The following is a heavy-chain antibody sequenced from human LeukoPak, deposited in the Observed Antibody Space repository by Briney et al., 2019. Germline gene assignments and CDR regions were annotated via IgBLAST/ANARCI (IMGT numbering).Heavy chain of an antibody. CDR2: ISAYNGNT. V-gene: IGHV1-18*01. CDR3: AKNYGDAINSFFDP. CDR1: GYTFTSYD. Sequence: GASVKVSCKASGYTFTSYDITWVRQAPGQGLEWMGWISAYNGNTNYAQKLQGRVTMTTDTSTSTAYMELRSLRSDDTAVYYCAKNYGDAINSFFDPWGQGTLVTVSS. J-gene: IGHJ5*02. D-gene: IGHD4-17*01.